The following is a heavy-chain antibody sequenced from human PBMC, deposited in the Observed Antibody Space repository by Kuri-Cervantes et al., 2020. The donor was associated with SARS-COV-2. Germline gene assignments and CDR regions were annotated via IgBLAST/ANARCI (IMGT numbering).Heavy chain of an antibody. Sequence: GESLKISCAASRFTFNNYDLIWVRQAPGKGLEWVSSISTSGGDTNYADSLKGRFTISRDNSKNTLYLQMNSLRVEDTAVYYCAKTSGYNYYFAYWGQGSLVTVSS. J-gene: IGHJ4*02. CDR3: AKTSGYNYYFAY. CDR2: ISTSGGDT. V-gene: IGHV3-23*01. D-gene: IGHD5-24*01. CDR1: RFTFNNYD.